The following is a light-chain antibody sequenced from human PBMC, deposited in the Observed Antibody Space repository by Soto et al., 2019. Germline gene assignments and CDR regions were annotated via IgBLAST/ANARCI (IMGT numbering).Light chain of an antibody. CDR3: QQHASYPRD. Sequence: GDRVTITCRASQSISNFLNWYQQKPGKAPKLLIYAASSLRSGVTSRFSGSGSGTDFTLTISCLQSEDFATYYCQQHASYPRDFGQGTKVDI. V-gene: IGKV1-39*01. CDR2: AAS. J-gene: IGKJ1*01. CDR1: QSISNF.